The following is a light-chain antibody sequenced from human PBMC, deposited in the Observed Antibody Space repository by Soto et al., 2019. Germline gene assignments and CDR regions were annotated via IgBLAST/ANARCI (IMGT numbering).Light chain of an antibody. J-gene: IGLJ3*02. CDR1: SSNIGYNA. V-gene: IGLV1-44*01. CDR3: SAWDDSLSGVV. CDR2: GNS. Sequence: QSVLTQPPSASGTPGQRGTLSCSGSSSNIGYNAVNWYQQLPGKAPKLLMHGNSQRPSGVPDRLSGSKSGTSASLAISGLLTEDEAEYYCSAWDDSLSGVVFGGGTKLTVL.